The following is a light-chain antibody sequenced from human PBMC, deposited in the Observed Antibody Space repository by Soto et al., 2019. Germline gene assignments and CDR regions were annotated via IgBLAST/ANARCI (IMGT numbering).Light chain of an antibody. CDR1: SSDVGGYNY. V-gene: IGLV2-11*01. CDR3: CSYAGSNTLDVV. Sequence: QSALTQPRSVSGSPGQSVTISCTGTSSDVGGYNYVSWYQQHPGKAPKVMIFDVSERPSGAPDRFSGSKSGNTASLTISGLQADDEADYYCCSYAGSNTLDVVFGGGTKLTVL. J-gene: IGLJ2*01. CDR2: DVS.